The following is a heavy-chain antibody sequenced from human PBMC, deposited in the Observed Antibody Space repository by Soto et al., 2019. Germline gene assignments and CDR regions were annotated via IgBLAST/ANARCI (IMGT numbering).Heavy chain of an antibody. CDR2: ISYDGSNK. Sequence: GSLRLSCAASGFTFSSYGMHWVRQAPGKGLEWVAVISYDGSNKYYADSVKGRFTISRDNSKNTLYLQMNSLRAEDTAVYYCAKDMYSSSSVVIDYWGQGTLVTVSS. J-gene: IGHJ4*02. V-gene: IGHV3-30*18. D-gene: IGHD6-6*01. CDR1: GFTFSSYG. CDR3: AKDMYSSSSVVIDY.